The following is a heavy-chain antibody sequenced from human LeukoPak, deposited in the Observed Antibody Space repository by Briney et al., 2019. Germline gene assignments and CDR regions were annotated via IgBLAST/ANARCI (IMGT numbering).Heavy chain of an antibody. V-gene: IGHV3-21*04. J-gene: IGHJ4*02. D-gene: IGHD2-15*01. CDR2: ISSSSSYI. CDR3: AKCKVAATLFDY. CDR1: GFTFSSYS. Sequence: KTGGSLRLSCAASGFTFSSYSMNWVRQAPGKGLEWVSSISSSSSYIYYADSVKGRFTISRDNAKNSLYLQMNSLRAEDTAVYYCAKCKVAATLFDYWGQGTLVTVSS.